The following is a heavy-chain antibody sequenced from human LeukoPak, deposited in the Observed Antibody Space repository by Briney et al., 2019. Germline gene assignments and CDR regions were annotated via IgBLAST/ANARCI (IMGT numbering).Heavy chain of an antibody. J-gene: IGHJ4*02. V-gene: IGHV1-46*01. D-gene: IGHD2-2*02. CDR1: GYAFTSYH. CDR3: ARDLIDCSSTSCYTYYYGSGSYQDY. Sequence: ASVTVSCKASGYAFTSYHMHWVRQAPGQGLEWMGIINPSGGSTSYAQKFQGRVTMTRDTSTSTVYMELSSLRSEDTAVYYCARDLIDCSSTSCYTYYYGSGSYQDYWGQGTLVTVSS. CDR2: INPSGGST.